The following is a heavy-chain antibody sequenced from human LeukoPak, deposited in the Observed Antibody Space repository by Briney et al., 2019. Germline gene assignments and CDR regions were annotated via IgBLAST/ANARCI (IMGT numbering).Heavy chain of an antibody. Sequence: GASVKVSCKASGYTFTGYYMHWVRQAPGQGLEWMGWINPNSGGTNYAQKFQGRVTMTRDTSISIAYMELSRLRSDDTAVYYCARERGEYSSSWWFDPWGQGTLVTVSS. CDR2: INPNSGGT. V-gene: IGHV1-2*02. J-gene: IGHJ5*02. CDR1: GYTFTGYY. CDR3: ARERGEYSSSWWFDP. D-gene: IGHD6-6*01.